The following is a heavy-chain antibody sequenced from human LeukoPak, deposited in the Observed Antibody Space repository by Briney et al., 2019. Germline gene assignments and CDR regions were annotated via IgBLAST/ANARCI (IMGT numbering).Heavy chain of an antibody. V-gene: IGHV3-64*01. J-gene: IGHJ4*02. D-gene: IGHD3-3*01. CDR1: GFTFSSYA. CDR3: AKTKGQYYDFWSGIDY. Sequence: PGGSLRLSCAASGFTFSSYAMHWVRQAPGKGLEDVSAISSNGGSTYYAYSVKGRFTISRDNSKNTLYLQMNSLRAEDTAVYYCAKTKGQYYDFWSGIDYWGQGTLVTVSS. CDR2: ISSNGGST.